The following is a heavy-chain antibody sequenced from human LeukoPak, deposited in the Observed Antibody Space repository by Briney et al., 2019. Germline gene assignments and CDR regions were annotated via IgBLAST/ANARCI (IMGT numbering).Heavy chain of an antibody. D-gene: IGHD3-10*01. CDR1: GGTFSSYA. J-gene: IGHJ4*02. CDR3: ARDAYYYGSGVDY. CDR2: IIPILGIA. Sequence: GASVKVSCKASGGTFSSYAINWVRLAPGQGLEWMGRIIPILGIANYAQKFQGRVTITADKSTSTAYMELSSLRSEDTAVYYCARDAYYYGSGVDYWGQGTLVTVSS. V-gene: IGHV1-69*04.